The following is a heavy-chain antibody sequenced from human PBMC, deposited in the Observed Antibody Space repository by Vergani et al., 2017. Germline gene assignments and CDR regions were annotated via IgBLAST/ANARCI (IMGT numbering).Heavy chain of an antibody. V-gene: IGHV1-8*01. CDR3: ARSSGSSWIPPGDWFDP. CDR1: GYTFTSYD. J-gene: IGHJ5*02. D-gene: IGHD6-13*01. CDR2: MNPNSGNT. Sequence: QVQLVQSGAEVKKPGASVKVSCKASGYTFTSYDINWVRQATGQGLEWMGWMNPNSGNTGYAQKLQGRVTMTTDTSTSTAYMELRSLRSDDTAVYYCARSSGSSWIPPGDWFDPWGQGTLVTVSS.